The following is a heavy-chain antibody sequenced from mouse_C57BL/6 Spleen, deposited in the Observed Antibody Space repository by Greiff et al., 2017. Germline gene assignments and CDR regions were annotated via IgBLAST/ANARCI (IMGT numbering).Heavy chain of an antibody. J-gene: IGHJ2*01. V-gene: IGHV5-6*02. CDR2: ISSGGSYT. CDR3: ASRNYFDY. CDR1: GFTFSSYG. Sequence: EVMLVESGGDLVKPGGSLKLSCAASGFTFSSYGMSWVRQTPDKRLEWVATISSGGSYTYYPDSVKGRFTISRDNAKNTLYLQMSSLKSEDTAMYYCASRNYFDYWGQGTTRTVSS.